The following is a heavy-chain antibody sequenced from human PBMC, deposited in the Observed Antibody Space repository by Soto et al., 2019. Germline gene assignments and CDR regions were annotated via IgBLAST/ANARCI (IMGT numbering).Heavy chain of an antibody. V-gene: IGHV3-30*18. Sequence: QVQLVESGGGVVQPGRSLRLSCAASGFTFSNYGMHWVRQAPGKGLEWVAVMPYDGSNKYYADSVKGRFTISRDNSKNTLYLQMHSLRPEDTAVYYCAKGVVNTVTSYSGMDVWGQGTTVTVSS. CDR1: GFTFSNYG. CDR2: MPYDGSNK. CDR3: AKGVVNTVTSYSGMDV. J-gene: IGHJ6*02. D-gene: IGHD4-17*01.